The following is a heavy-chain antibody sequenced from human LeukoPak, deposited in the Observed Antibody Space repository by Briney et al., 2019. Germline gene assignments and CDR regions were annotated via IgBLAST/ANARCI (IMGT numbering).Heavy chain of an antibody. CDR1: GFTFSSYA. Sequence: GGSLRLSCSASGFTFSSYAMHWLRPAPGKGLEYVSAINSSGGSTYYADSVKGRFTTSRDNSKNTLYLQMSSLRPEDTAVYYCVKDHCTGGSCYFFDYWGQGTLVTVSS. CDR3: VKDHCTGGSCYFFDY. V-gene: IGHV3-64D*06. D-gene: IGHD2-15*01. J-gene: IGHJ4*02. CDR2: INSSGGST.